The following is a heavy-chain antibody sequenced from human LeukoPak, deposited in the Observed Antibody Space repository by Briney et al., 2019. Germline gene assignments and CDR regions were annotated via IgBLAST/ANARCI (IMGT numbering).Heavy chain of an antibody. CDR2: IYYSGST. CDR1: GGSFSGNY. D-gene: IGHD2-8*01. J-gene: IGHJ4*02. CDR3: ARAPNPDFFDD. V-gene: IGHV4-59*01. Sequence: PETLSLTCAVYGGSFSGNYWSWIRQPPGKGLEWIGYIYYSGSTNYNPSLKSRVTISADTSRNQFSLKLSSVTAADTAVYYCARAPNPDFFDDWGQGTLVTVSS.